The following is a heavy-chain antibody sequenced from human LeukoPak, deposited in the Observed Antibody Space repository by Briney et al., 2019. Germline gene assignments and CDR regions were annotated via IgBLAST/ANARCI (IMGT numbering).Heavy chain of an antibody. Sequence: SETLSLTCAVYGGSFSGYYWSWIRQPPGKGLEWIGEINHSGSTNYNPSLKSRVTISVDTSKNQFSLKLSSVTAADTAVYYCARRRYDASGYYPSRGRYFDYWGQGTLVAVSS. CDR1: GGSFSGYY. V-gene: IGHV4-34*01. D-gene: IGHD3-22*01. CDR3: ARRRYDASGYYPSRGRYFDY. J-gene: IGHJ4*02. CDR2: INHSGST.